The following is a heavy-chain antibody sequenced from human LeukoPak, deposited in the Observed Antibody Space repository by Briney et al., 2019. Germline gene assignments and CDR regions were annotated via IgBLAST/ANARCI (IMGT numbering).Heavy chain of an antibody. J-gene: IGHJ3*02. V-gene: IGHV3-9*01. CDR2: ISWNSGSI. CDR3: AKDIGRITGAFDI. D-gene: IGHD3-10*01. Sequence: GGSLRLSCAASGFTFDDYAMPWVRQAPGKGLEWVSGISWNSGSIGYADSVKGRFTISRDNAKNSLYLQMNSLRAEDTALYYCAKDIGRITGAFDIWGQGTMVTVSS. CDR1: GFTFDDYA.